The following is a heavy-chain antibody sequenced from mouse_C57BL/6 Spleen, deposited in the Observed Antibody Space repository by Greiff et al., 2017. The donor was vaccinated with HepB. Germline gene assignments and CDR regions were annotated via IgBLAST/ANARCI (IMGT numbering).Heavy chain of an antibody. CDR1: GFTFSDYY. Sequence: EVMLVESGGGLVQPGGSLKLSCAASGFTFSDYYMYWVRQTPEKRLEWVAYISNGGGSTYYPDTVKGRFTISRDNAKNTLYLQMSRLKSEDTAMYYCARGLRRGGFDYWGQGTTLTVSS. D-gene: IGHD3-1*01. CDR2: ISNGGGST. V-gene: IGHV5-12*01. J-gene: IGHJ2*01. CDR3: ARGLRRGGFDY.